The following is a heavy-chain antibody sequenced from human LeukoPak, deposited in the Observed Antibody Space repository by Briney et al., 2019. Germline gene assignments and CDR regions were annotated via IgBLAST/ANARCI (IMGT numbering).Heavy chain of an antibody. Sequence: QPGGSLRLSCAASGFTFSSYSMNWVRQAPGKGLEWVSVIYSGGSTYYADSVKGRFTISRDNSKNTLYLQMNSLRAEDTAVYYCARLAAEYFQHWGQGTLVTVSS. D-gene: IGHD6-13*01. CDR1: GFTFSSYS. CDR3: ARLAAEYFQH. J-gene: IGHJ1*01. CDR2: IYSGGST. V-gene: IGHV3-53*01.